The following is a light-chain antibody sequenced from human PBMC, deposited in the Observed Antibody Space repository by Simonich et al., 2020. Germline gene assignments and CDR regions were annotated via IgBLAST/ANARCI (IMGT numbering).Light chain of an antibody. CDR1: SSDFVGYNY. V-gene: IGLV2-14*01. CDR3: SSYTSSSTWV. CDR2: DVS. Sequence: QSALTQPASVSGSPGQSITISCTGTSSDFVGYNYVSWYQQNPGKAPKLEIYDVSKPPSGVSNRFSGSKSGNTASLTISGLQAEDEADYYCSSYTSSSTWVFGGGTKLTVL. J-gene: IGLJ3*02.